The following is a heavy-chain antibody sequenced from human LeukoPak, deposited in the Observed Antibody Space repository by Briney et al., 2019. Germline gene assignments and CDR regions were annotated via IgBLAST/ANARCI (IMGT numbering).Heavy chain of an antibody. D-gene: IGHD3-10*01. J-gene: IGHJ3*02. CDR3: ARAKYYYGSGSYYDAFDI. V-gene: IGHV3-74*01. CDR2: LNSDGSGS. CDR1: GFTFSRYK. Sequence: GGSLRLSCVASGFTFSRYKMHWVRQGPGKGLMWVSRLNSDGSGSTYADSVKGRFTISRDNAKNTLYLQMNSLRAEDTAVYYCARAKYYYGSGSYYDAFDIWGQRTMVTVSS.